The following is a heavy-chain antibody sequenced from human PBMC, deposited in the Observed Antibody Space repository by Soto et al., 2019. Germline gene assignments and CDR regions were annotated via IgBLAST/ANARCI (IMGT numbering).Heavy chain of an antibody. CDR2: MNPNSGNT. Sequence: ASVKVSCKASGYTFTSYDINWVRQATGQGLEWMGWMNPNSGNTGYAQKFQGRVTMTRNTSISTAYMELSSLRSEDTAVYYCARDHTGLPYYYYMDVWGKGTTVTVSS. J-gene: IGHJ6*03. D-gene: IGHD4-17*01. CDR3: ARDHTGLPYYYYMDV. CDR1: GYTFTSYD. V-gene: IGHV1-8*01.